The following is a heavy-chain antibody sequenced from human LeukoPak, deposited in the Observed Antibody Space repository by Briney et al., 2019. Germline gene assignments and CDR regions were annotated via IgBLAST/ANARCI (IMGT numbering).Heavy chain of an antibody. D-gene: IGHD3-3*01. Sequence: SETLSLTCAVYGGSFSGYYWSWIRQPPGKGLEWIGYIYYSGSTYYNPSLKSRVTISVDTSKNQFSLKLSSVTAADTAVYYCASSYYDFWSGYPNWFDPWGQGTLVTVSS. V-gene: IGHV4-30-4*08. J-gene: IGHJ5*02. CDR3: ASSYYDFWSGYPNWFDP. CDR1: GGSFSGYY. CDR2: IYYSGST.